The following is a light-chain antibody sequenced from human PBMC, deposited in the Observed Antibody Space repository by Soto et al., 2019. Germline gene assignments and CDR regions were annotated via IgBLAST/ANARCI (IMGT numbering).Light chain of an antibody. CDR3: TSYTSSSTHYV. V-gene: IGLV2-14*01. CDR2: EVT. CDR1: SSDVGGYNY. J-gene: IGLJ1*01. Sequence: QSALTQPASVSGSPGQSITISCTGTSSDVGGYNYVSWYQQHPCKAPKLMIYEVTNRPSGVSNRFSGSKSGNTASLTISVLQAEDEADYYCTSYTSSSTHYVFGTGTKLTVL.